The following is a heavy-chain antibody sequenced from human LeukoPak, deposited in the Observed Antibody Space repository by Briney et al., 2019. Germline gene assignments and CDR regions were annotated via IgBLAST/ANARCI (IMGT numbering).Heavy chain of an antibody. CDR2: ISGSGGST. V-gene: IGHV3-23*01. Sequence: GGSLRLSCAASGFTFSSYAMSWVRQAPGKGLECVSTISGSGGSTYYADSVKGRFTISRDNAKNSLYLQMNSLRAEDTAVYYCARVVDAFDIWGQGTMVTVSS. J-gene: IGHJ3*02. CDR3: ARVVDAFDI. CDR1: GFTFSSYA.